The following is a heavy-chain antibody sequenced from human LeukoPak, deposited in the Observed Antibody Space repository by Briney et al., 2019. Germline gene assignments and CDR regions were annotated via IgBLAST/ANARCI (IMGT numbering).Heavy chain of an antibody. CDR1: GYTFTSYY. Sequence: ASVKVSCKASGYTFTSYYMHWVRQAPGQGLEWMGIINPSGGSTSYAQKFQGRVTMTRDTSTSTVYMELSSLRSEDTAVYYCAKRTFGEEYFDYWGQGTLVTVSS. J-gene: IGHJ4*02. CDR2: INPSGGST. V-gene: IGHV1-46*01. D-gene: IGHD3-10*01. CDR3: AKRTFGEEYFDY.